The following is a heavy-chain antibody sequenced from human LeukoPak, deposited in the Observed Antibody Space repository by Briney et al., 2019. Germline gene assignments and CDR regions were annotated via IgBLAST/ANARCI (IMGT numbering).Heavy chain of an antibody. D-gene: IGHD6-13*01. J-gene: IGHJ4*02. CDR3: VKRGDSTWSLDY. CDR1: GFSFDDSA. V-gene: IGHV3-9*01. CDR2: ISWNSVGI. Sequence: GRSLRLSCEASGFSFDDSAMYWVRQAPGKGLEWVSGISWNSVGIGYADSVKGRFTISRDNAKNSLYLQMNSLRAEDTAFYYCVKRGDSTWSLDYWGQGTLVTASS.